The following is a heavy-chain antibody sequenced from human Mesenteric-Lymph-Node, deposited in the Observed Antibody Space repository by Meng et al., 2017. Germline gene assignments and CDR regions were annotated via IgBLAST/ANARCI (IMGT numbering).Heavy chain of an antibody. CDR2: INPGNANT. Sequence: QVQLVQSGAEVKKPGASVTVSCKASGYTFTAHLIHWVRQAPGRRPEWMGLINPGNANTRYSQKFQGRVTITRDTSATTAYMELSSLGSEDTAVYYCARDRGGYRNCFDPWGQGALVTVSS. CDR3: ARDRGGYRNCFDP. V-gene: IGHV1-3*01. CDR1: GYTFTAHL. J-gene: IGHJ5*02. D-gene: IGHD2-15*01.